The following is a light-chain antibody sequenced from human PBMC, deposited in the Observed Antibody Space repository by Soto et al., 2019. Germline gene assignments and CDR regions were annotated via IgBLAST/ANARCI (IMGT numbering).Light chain of an antibody. CDR1: SSNIGSNT. CDR2: SNN. J-gene: IGLJ3*02. V-gene: IGLV1-44*01. Sequence: QSVLTQPPSASGIPGQRVTISCSGSSSNIGSNTVNWYQQLPGTAPKLLIYSNNQRPSGVPDRFSGSKSGTSASLAISGLQSEDEADYYCAAWDDSLNGLWVFGGRTKLTVL. CDR3: AAWDDSLNGLWV.